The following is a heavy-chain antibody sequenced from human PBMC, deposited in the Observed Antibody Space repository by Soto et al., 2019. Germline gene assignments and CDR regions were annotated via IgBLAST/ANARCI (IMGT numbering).Heavy chain of an antibody. CDR1: GGTFSTYA. J-gene: IGHJ4*02. V-gene: IGHV1-69*12. D-gene: IGHD5-18*01. CDR2: IIPMFGTA. CDR3: ASGIQLWLRRINNGDSG. Sequence: QVQLVQSGAEVKKPESSVKVSCKAPGGTFSTYAISWVRQAPGQGLEWMGGIIPMFGTANYAQRFQDRVTITAEEYTNTVYIELSSLRSEDTAVYFCASGIQLWLRRINNGDSGWGQGTLVTVSS.